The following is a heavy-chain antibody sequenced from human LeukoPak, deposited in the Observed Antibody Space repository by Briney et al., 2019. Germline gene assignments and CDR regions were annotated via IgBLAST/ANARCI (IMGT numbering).Heavy chain of an antibody. CDR1: GASFSGYY. Sequence: SETLSLTCAVYGASFSGYYWSWIRHSPGKGLEWIGEINHSVTTNYNPSLKSRVSMSVDTSKSQFSLKLTSVTAADTAVYYCAREACNSGTCDAFDIWGQGTMVTVSS. V-gene: IGHV4-34*01. CDR2: INHSVTT. J-gene: IGHJ3*02. D-gene: IGHD2/OR15-2a*01. CDR3: AREACNSGTCDAFDI.